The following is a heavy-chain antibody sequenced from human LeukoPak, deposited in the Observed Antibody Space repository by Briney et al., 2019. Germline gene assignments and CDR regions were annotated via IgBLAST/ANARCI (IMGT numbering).Heavy chain of an antibody. V-gene: IGHV3-15*01. CDR3: TTHFPGTTFY. Sequence: PGGSLRLSCAASGFTFSYAWMSWLRQAPGKGLEGVGRIKSKTDDGTTDYATPVRGRFTISRDDSKNTLSLQMNSLKTEDTAVYYCTTHFPGTTFYWGQGTLVTVSS. D-gene: IGHD4-17*01. CDR1: GFTFSYAW. CDR2: IKSKTDDGTT. J-gene: IGHJ4*02.